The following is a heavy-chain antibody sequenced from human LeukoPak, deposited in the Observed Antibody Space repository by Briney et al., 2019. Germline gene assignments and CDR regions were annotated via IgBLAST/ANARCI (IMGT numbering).Heavy chain of an antibody. Sequence: GGSLRLSCAASGFTFSSYAMHWVRQAPGKGLEWVAVISYDGSNKYYADSVKGRFTISRDNSKNTLYLQMNSLRAGDTAVYYCARDFFLSRWYGTYYYYGMDVWGQGTTVTVSS. V-gene: IGHV3-30-3*01. CDR3: ARDFFLSRWYGTYYYYGMDV. CDR2: ISYDGSNK. CDR1: GFTFSSYA. J-gene: IGHJ6*02. D-gene: IGHD6-13*01.